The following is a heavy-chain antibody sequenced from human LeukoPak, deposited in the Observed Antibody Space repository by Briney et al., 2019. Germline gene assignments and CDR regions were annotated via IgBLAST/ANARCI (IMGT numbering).Heavy chain of an antibody. Sequence: GESLKISCKGSGYSFTSYWIGWVLQMPGKGLEWMGIIYPGDSDTRYNPSFQGQVTISADKSISTAYLQWSSLKASDTAMYYCARHLTYDYVWGSYRSDAFDIWGQGTMVTVSS. D-gene: IGHD3-16*02. CDR1: GYSFTSYW. CDR3: ARHLTYDYVWGSYRSDAFDI. CDR2: IYPGDSDT. J-gene: IGHJ3*02. V-gene: IGHV5-51*01.